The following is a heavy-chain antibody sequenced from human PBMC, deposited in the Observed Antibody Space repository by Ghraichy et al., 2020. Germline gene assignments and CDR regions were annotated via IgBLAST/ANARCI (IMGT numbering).Heavy chain of an antibody. J-gene: IGHJ6*02. D-gene: IGHD2-2*01. CDR1: GGSVSSGSYY. CDR2: IYYSGST. CDR3: ARSQVASLISSNGGAYGMDV. V-gene: IGHV4-61*01. Sequence: SEKRELTSTVSGGSVSSGSYYWSWIRQPPGKGLEWIGYIYYSGSTNYNPSLKSRVTISVDTSKNQFSLKLSSVTAADTAVYYCARSQVASLISSNGGAYGMDVWGQGTTVTVSS.